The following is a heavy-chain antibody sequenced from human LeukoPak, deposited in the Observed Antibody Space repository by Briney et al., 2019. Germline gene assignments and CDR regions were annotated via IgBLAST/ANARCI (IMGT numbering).Heavy chain of an antibody. CDR1: GGSISSYY. V-gene: IGHV4-59*08. D-gene: IGHD6-19*01. Sequence: PSATLSLTCTVSGGSISSYYWSWIRQPPGKGLEWIGYIYYSGSTNYNPSLKSRVTISVDTSKNQFSLKLSSVTAADTAVYYCASLAVSRHWFDPWGQGTLVTVSS. J-gene: IGHJ5*02. CDR3: ASLAVSRHWFDP. CDR2: IYYSGST.